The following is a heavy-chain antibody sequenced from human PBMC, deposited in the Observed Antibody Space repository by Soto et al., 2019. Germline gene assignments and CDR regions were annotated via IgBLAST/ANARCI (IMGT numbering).Heavy chain of an antibody. V-gene: IGHV4-30-4*02. CDR1: DGSISRGDYY. Sequence: LSLTCTVSDGSISRGDYYWSWIRQPPGKSMEWIGYIYYSGSTYYNPSLKSRVTISVDTSKNQFSLKLSSVTAADTAVYYWAGGHLTAGGWFDPWGQGTLVTVSS. D-gene: IGHD3-16*01. CDR2: IYYSGST. J-gene: IGHJ5*02. CDR3: AGGHLTAGGWFDP.